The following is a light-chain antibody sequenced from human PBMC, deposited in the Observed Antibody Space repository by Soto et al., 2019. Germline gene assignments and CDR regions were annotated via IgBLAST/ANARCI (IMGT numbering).Light chain of an antibody. CDR2: RNN. Sequence: QSVLTQPPSASGTPGQRVTISCSGSSSNIGSNYVYWYQQLPGTAPKLLIYRNNQRPSGVPDRFSGSKSGTSASLAISGLRYADEADYYCAAWDDSLSGVVFGGGTKLNVL. CDR3: AAWDDSLSGVV. CDR1: SSNIGSNY. J-gene: IGLJ2*01. V-gene: IGLV1-47*01.